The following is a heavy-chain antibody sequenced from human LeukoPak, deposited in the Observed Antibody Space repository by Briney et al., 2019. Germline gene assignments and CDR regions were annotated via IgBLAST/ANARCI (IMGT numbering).Heavy chain of an antibody. D-gene: IGHD3-22*01. Sequence: GGSLRLSCSASGFTFSNYAMHWVRQAPGKGLEYVSAISSNGGSTYYADSVKGRFTISRDNSQNMLYLQMSSLRAEDTAIYYSVISRSGYYNFDSWGQGTLVTVSS. V-gene: IGHV3-64D*09. CDR3: VISRSGYYNFDS. J-gene: IGHJ4*02. CDR1: GFTFSNYA. CDR2: ISSNGGST.